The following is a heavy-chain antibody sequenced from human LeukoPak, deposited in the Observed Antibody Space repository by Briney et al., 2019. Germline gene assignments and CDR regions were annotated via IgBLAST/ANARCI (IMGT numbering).Heavy chain of an antibody. Sequence: GGSLRLSCAASGFTFSSYAMSWVRQAPGKGLEYVSAISGSGASTYYADSVKGRFTISRDNSKNTLYLQMNSLRAEDTAVYYCANAHYYDSSGYYSYYFDYWGQGTLVTVSS. CDR2: ISGSGAST. CDR1: GFTFSSYA. J-gene: IGHJ4*02. D-gene: IGHD3-22*01. V-gene: IGHV3-23*01. CDR3: ANAHYYDSSGYYSYYFDY.